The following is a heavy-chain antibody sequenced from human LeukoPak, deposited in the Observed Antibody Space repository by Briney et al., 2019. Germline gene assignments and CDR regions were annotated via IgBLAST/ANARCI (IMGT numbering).Heavy chain of an antibody. CDR1: GFTVSSSY. J-gene: IGHJ4*02. D-gene: IGHD6-19*01. CDR2: ISGSGSSI. CDR3: ATKVPGTSHFSH. V-gene: IGHV3-11*04. Sequence: GGSLRLSCAASGFTVSSSYMSWVRQAPGKGLEWVSYISGSGSSIYYVDSVKGRFTISRDNAKNSLFLQMNSLRAEDTAVYYCATKVPGTSHFSHWGQGILVTVSS.